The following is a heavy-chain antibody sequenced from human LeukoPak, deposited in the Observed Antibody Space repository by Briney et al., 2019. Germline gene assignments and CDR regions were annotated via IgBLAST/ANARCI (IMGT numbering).Heavy chain of an antibody. CDR2: ITSDGNNK. Sequence: PGGSLRLSCAASGLTFSNHGMHWVRQAPGKGLEWVAMITSDGNNKYYADSVKDRFTSSRDDSKNTLYLQMNSLRDEDTAVYYCAKDKIFRYLDYWGQGALVTVTS. CDR3: AKDKIFRYLDY. J-gene: IGHJ4*02. D-gene: IGHD2/OR15-2a*01. V-gene: IGHV3-30*18. CDR1: GLTFSNHG.